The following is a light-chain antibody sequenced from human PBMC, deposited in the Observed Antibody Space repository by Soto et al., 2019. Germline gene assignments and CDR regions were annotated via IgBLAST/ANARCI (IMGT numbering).Light chain of an antibody. V-gene: IGKV3-20*01. J-gene: IGKJ5*01. Sequence: IVFTQSPCTLSLSPGERATLSCRASQSVPRSYLAWYQQKPGQAPRLLIYGTSSRATGIPDRFSGSGSGTDFTLTISRLEPEDFAVFYCQQYGSSITFGQGTRLEIK. CDR2: GTS. CDR1: QSVPRSY. CDR3: QQYGSSIT.